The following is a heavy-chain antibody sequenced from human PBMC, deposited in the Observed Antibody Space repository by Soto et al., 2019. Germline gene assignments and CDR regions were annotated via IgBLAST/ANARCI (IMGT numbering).Heavy chain of an antibody. D-gene: IGHD3-3*01. CDR2: ISSSSKSI. CDR3: ARDKRDLRFLEWSYYFDY. J-gene: IGHJ4*02. CDR1: GFTFSRYS. Sequence: GGSLRLSCAASGFTFSRYSMNWGRQAPGKGLEWISYISSSSKSIYYADSVKGRFTISRDYAKNSLYLQMNSLRAEDTAVYYCARDKRDLRFLEWSYYFDYWGQGT. V-gene: IGHV3-48*01.